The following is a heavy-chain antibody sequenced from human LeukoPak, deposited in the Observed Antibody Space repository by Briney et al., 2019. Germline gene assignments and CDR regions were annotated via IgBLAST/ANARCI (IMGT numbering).Heavy chain of an antibody. J-gene: IGHJ5*02. V-gene: IGHV4-34*01. CDR2: INPSRNT. CDR1: GGSFSGYY. D-gene: IGHD3-22*01. Sequence: SETLSLTCAVFGGSFSGYYWNWIRQPPGKGLEWIGQINPSRNTNYNPSLKSRVTISVDTSKKQFSLKLSSVTAADTAVYYCARRGTYYYDSSGWNWFDPWGQGTLVTVSS. CDR3: ARRGTYYYDSSGWNWFDP.